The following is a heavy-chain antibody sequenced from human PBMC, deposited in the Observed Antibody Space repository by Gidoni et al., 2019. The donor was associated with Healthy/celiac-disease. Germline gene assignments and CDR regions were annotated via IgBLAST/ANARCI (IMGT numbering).Heavy chain of an antibody. J-gene: IGHJ5*02. CDR1: GFHFSSYA. Sequence: EVQLLESGGGLVQPGGSLRLSCAASGFHFSSYAMSWVRQAPGKGLEWVSAISGSGGSTYYADSVKGRFTISRDNSKNTLYLQMNTLRAEDTAVYYCAKVDIVGATLWLDPWGQGTLVTVSS. CDR3: AKVDIVGATLWLDP. CDR2: ISGSGGST. V-gene: IGHV3-23*01. D-gene: IGHD1-26*01.